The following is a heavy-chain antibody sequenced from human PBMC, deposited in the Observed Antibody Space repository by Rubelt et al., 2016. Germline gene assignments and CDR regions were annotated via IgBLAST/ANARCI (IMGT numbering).Heavy chain of an antibody. CDR1: GYTFTSYG. V-gene: IGHV1-18*01. D-gene: IGHD6-6*01. J-gene: IGHJ2*01. Sequence: QVQLVQSGAEVKKPGASVKVSCKASGYTFTSYGISWVRQAPGQGLEWMGWISAYNGNTNYAQKCQGRGTMTTEPPTSTAYMELRSLRSDDPAVYYCARDRIRIAARQGWYFDLWGRGTLVTVSS. CDR2: ISAYNGNT. CDR3: ARDRIRIAARQGWYFDL.